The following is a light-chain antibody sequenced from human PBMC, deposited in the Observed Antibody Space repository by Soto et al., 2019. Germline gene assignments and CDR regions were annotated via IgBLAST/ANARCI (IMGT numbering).Light chain of an antibody. CDR3: QSYDSSLSASYV. V-gene: IGLV1-40*01. CDR1: SSNIGAGYD. CDR2: DNN. J-gene: IGLJ1*01. Sequence: QSELKQAPSVSRAPRQGVTITSTRSSSNIGAGYDVHWYQQLPGTAPKLLIYDNNNRPSGVPGRFSGSKSGTSASLAITGLQAEDEADYYCQSYDSSLSASYVFGTGTKVTVL.